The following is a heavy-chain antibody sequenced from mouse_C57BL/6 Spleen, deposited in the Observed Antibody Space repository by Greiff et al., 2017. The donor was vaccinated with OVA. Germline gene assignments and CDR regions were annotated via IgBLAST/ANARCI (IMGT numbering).Heavy chain of an antibody. CDR1: GFTFSDFY. CDR3: ARDGPYYYGSSPWFAY. D-gene: IGHD1-1*01. V-gene: IGHV7-1*01. J-gene: IGHJ3*01. CDR2: SRNKANDYTT. Sequence: EVNVVESGGGLVQSGRSLRLSCATSGFTFSDFYMEWVRQAPGKGLEWIAASRNKANDYTTEYSASVKGRFIVSRDTSQSILYLQMNALRAEDTAIYYCARDGPYYYGSSPWFAYWGQGTLVTVSA.